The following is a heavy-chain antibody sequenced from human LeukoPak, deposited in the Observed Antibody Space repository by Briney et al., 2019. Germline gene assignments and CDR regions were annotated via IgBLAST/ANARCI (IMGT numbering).Heavy chain of an antibody. Sequence: PGGSLRLSCAASGFTFSGSAMHWVRQVSGKGLEWVGRIRSKANSYATAYAASVKGRFTISRDDSKNTAYLQMNSLKTEDTAVYYCTRHEVAYYYYMDVWGKGTTVTVSS. CDR3: TRHEVAYYYYMDV. CDR1: GFTFSGSA. CDR2: IRSKANSYAT. D-gene: IGHD5-12*01. J-gene: IGHJ6*03. V-gene: IGHV3-73*01.